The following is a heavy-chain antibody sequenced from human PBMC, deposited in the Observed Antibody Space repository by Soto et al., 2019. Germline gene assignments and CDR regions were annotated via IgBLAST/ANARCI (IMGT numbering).Heavy chain of an antibody. D-gene: IGHD2-15*01. CDR1: GGTFSSDS. CDR3: ATSGGLARDFNY. Sequence: QVQLVQSGAEVKKPGSSVKVSCKASGGTFSSDSFSWVRQAPGQGLEWMGGIIPMFDTPIYAQKFQDRVTITADESTSTAYIQLSSLRSGDTAVYYCATSGGLARDFNYWGQGSLVTVSS. CDR2: IIPMFDTP. J-gene: IGHJ4*02. V-gene: IGHV1-69*12.